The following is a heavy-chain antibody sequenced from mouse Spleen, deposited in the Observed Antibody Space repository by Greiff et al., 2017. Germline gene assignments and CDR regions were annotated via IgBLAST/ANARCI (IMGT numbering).Heavy chain of an antibody. Sequence: QVQLKQSGPGLVQPSQSLSITCTVSGFSLTSYGVHWVRQSPGKGLEWLGVIWSGGSTDYNAAFISRLSISKDNSKSQVFFKMNSLQADDTAIYYCARMALTTAHYFDYWGQGTTLTVSS. CDR1: GFSLTSYG. V-gene: IGHV2-2*01. CDR2: IWSGGST. D-gene: IGHD1-2*01. J-gene: IGHJ2*01. CDR3: ARMALTTAHYFDY.